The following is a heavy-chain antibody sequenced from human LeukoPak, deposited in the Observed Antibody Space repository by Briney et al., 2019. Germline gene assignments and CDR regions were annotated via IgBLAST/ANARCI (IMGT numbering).Heavy chain of an antibody. CDR2: ISLSGNII. V-gene: IGHV3-48*01. CDR1: GFSFSNYD. Sequence: GGSLRLSCAASGFSFSNYDMNWGRQAPGKGLEWISYISLSGNIIYYADSVKGRFTISRDNAKNSLYLQMNSLRVDDTAVYYCARGRPETTGGDFWGQGTLVTVSS. J-gene: IGHJ4*02. CDR3: ARGRPETTGGDF. D-gene: IGHD7-27*01.